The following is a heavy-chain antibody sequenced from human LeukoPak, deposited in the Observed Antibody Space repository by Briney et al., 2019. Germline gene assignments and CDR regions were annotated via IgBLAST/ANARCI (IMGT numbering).Heavy chain of an antibody. V-gene: IGHV2-70*11. CDR3: ARSSRFLEWLLLDY. CDR1: GFSLSTSGMC. D-gene: IGHD3-3*01. CDR2: IDWDDDK. J-gene: IGHJ4*02. Sequence: ESGPTLVNPTQTLTLTCTFSGFSLSTSGMCVGWIRQPPGKALEWLARIDWDDDKYYSTSLKTRLTISKDTSKNQVVLTMTHMDPVDTATYYCARSSRFLEWLLLDYWGQGTLVTVSS.